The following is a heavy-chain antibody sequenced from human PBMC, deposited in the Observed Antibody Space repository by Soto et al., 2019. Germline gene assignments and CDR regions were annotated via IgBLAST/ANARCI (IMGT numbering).Heavy chain of an antibody. CDR3: ARDRNYYGSGRRYYGMDV. D-gene: IGHD3-10*01. J-gene: IGHJ6*02. CDR1: GFTFSSYA. Sequence: QVQLVESGGGVVQPGRSLRLSCAASGFTFSSYAMHWVRQAPGKGLEWVAVISYDGSNKYYADSVKGRFTISRDNSKNTLYLQMNSLRAEDTAVYYCARDRNYYGSGRRYYGMDVWGQGTTVTVSS. CDR2: ISYDGSNK. V-gene: IGHV3-30-3*01.